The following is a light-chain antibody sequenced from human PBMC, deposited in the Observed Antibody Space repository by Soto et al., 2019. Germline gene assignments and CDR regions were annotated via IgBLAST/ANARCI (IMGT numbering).Light chain of an antibody. V-gene: IGKV3-20*01. CDR3: QQYGGSPPTT. Sequence: EIVLTQSPGTLSLSPGETATLSCRASQSVTSNYLAWYQQKPAQAPRLLIYGASSRATGIPDRFSGSGSGTDFTLTISGLEPEDFAVYYCQQYGGSPPTTFGQGTRLEIE. CDR2: GAS. J-gene: IGKJ5*01. CDR1: QSVTSNY.